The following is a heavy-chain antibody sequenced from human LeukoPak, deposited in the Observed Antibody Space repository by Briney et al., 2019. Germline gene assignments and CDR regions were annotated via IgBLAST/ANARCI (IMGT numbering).Heavy chain of an antibody. V-gene: IGHV1-18*01. J-gene: IGHJ4*02. D-gene: IGHD4-11*01. CDR2: ISAYNGNT. CDR1: GYTFTSYG. Sequence: ASVKVSCKASGYTFTSYGIIWVRQAPGQGLEWMGWISAYNGNTNYAQKLQGRVTMTTDTSTSTAYMELRSLRSDGTAVYYCARDYSSRYSKVAGDFGYWGQGTLVTVSS. CDR3: ARDYSSRYSKVAGDFGY.